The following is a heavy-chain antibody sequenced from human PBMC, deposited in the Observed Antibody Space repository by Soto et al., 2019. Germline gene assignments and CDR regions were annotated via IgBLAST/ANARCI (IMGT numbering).Heavy chain of an antibody. CDR1: GFTFSSYG. CDR2: IWYNGSNK. D-gene: IGHD4-4*01. Sequence: GGSLRLSCAASGFTFSSYGMHWVRQAPGKGLERVAVIWYNGSNKYYADSVKGRFTISRDNSKNTLYLQMNSLRAEDTAVYYCARDRVDYSNRLDYWGQGTLVTVSS. V-gene: IGHV3-33*01. CDR3: ARDRVDYSNRLDY. J-gene: IGHJ4*02.